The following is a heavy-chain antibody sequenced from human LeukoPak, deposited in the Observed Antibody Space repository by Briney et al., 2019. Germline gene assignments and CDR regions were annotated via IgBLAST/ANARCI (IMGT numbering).Heavy chain of an antibody. J-gene: IGHJ6*02. CDR2: IYFSGST. D-gene: IGHD2-15*01. V-gene: IGHV4-39*01. Sequence: SETLSLTCTVSGDSISSANYYWGWVRQPPGKGLEWIGSIYFSGSTYYNPSLKSRVTISVETSKVQFSLKLSSVTAADTAVYYCATAVAAKRYYGMDVWGQGTTVTVSS. CDR1: GDSISSANYY. CDR3: ATAVAAKRYYGMDV.